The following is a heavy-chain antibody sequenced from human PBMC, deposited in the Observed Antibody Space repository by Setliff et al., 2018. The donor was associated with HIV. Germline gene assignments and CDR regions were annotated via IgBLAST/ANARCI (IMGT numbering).Heavy chain of an antibody. Sequence: GGSLRLSCAASGFRFFDYAMHWVRQAPGKGLEWVSGISWNSGNIDYADSVKGRFTISGDNAKNSLYLQMNILRAEDMALYYCAKDIEPVGATSGAFDIWGQGTMVTVSS. V-gene: IGHV3-9*03. D-gene: IGHD1-26*01. CDR1: GFRFFDYA. CDR2: ISWNSGNI. J-gene: IGHJ3*02. CDR3: AKDIEPVGATSGAFDI.